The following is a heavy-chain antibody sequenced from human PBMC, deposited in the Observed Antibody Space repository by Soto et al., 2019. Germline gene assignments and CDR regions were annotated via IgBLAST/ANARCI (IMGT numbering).Heavy chain of an antibody. D-gene: IGHD6-25*01. J-gene: IGHJ6*02. Sequence: QVQLQESGPGLVKPSETLSLTCTVSGGSISSYYWSWIRQPPGKGLEWIGYIYYSGSTNYNPSLESRVTISVDTSKNQFSLKLSSVTAADTAVYYCARSGGFSMDVWGQGTTVTVSS. CDR1: GGSISSYY. V-gene: IGHV4-59*01. CDR3: ARSGGFSMDV. CDR2: IYYSGST.